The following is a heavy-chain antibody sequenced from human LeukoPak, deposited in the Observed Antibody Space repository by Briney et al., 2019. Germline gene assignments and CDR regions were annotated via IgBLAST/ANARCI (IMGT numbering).Heavy chain of an antibody. CDR3: ARDGTPIYNSGWVYMDV. J-gene: IGHJ6*03. Sequence: GGSLRLSCAASGFTFSSYEMNWVRQAPGKGLEWISYISSSSATIHYADSVKGRFTISRDSAENSLYLQMNSLRVEDTAVYCCARDGTPIYNSGWVYMDVWGRGTTVTISS. D-gene: IGHD6-25*01. V-gene: IGHV3-48*03. CDR1: GFTFSSYE. CDR2: ISSSSATI.